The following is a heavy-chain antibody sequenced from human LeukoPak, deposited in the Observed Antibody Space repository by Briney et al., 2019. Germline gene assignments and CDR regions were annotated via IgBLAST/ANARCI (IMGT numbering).Heavy chain of an antibody. J-gene: IGHJ4*02. CDR3: ARESSVGSDFDY. V-gene: IGHV3-30*03. D-gene: IGHD1-26*01. CDR2: ISYDGSNK. CDR1: GFTFSTYG. Sequence: HPGGSLRLSCAASGFTFSTYGMHWVRQAPGKGLEWVAVISYDGSNKYYADSVKGRFTISRDNSKNTLYLQMNSLRAEDTAVYYCARESSVGSDFDYWGQGTLVTVSS.